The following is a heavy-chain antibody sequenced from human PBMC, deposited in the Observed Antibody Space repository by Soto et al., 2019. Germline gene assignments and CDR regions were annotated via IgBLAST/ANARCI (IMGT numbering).Heavy chain of an antibody. CDR3: ARVKSLAGHY. D-gene: IGHD2-15*01. V-gene: IGHV3-7*05. CDR2: IKQDGSDK. CDR1: GFPFSTYW. Sequence: EVQLVESGGGLVQPGGSLRLSCAASGFPFSTYWMSWVRQAPGKGLEWVANIKQDGSDKYYVDSVKGRFTISRDNAKNSLYLQMNGLRAEDTAVYYCARVKSLAGHYWGQGTLVTVSS. J-gene: IGHJ4*02.